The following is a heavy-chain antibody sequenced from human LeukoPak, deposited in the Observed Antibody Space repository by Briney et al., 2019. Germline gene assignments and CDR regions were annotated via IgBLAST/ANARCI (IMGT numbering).Heavy chain of an antibody. V-gene: IGHV1-8*01. CDR2: MNPNSGNT. Sequence: ASVKVSCKASGYTFTSYDINWVRQATGQGLEWMGWMNPNSGNTGYAQKFQGRVTMTRDTSISTAYMELSRLRSDDTAVYYCAREGGYCSGGSCYSVYFDYWGQGTLVTVSS. D-gene: IGHD2-15*01. J-gene: IGHJ4*02. CDR1: GYTFTSYD. CDR3: AREGGYCSGGSCYSVYFDY.